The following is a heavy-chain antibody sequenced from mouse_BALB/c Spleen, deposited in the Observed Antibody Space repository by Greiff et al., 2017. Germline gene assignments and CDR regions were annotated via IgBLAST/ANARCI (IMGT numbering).Heavy chain of an antibody. CDR2: IWAGGST. CDR3: ARDGRLQAMDY. J-gene: IGHJ4*01. V-gene: IGHV2-9*02. CDR1: GFSLTSYG. Sequence: QVQLKEPGPGLVAPSQSLSITCTVSGFSLTSYGVHWVRQPPGKGLEWLGVIWAGGSTNYNSALMSRLSIGKDNSNSQVFLKMNSLQTDDTAMYYGARDGRLQAMDYWGQGTSVTVSS. D-gene: IGHD3-2*02.